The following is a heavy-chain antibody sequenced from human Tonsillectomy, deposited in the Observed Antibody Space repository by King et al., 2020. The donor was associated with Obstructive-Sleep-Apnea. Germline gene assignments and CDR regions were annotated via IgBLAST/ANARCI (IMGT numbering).Heavy chain of an antibody. D-gene: IGHD5-18*01. CDR3: ARDCPVLAINSYGQGCAHY. CDR1: GGSISSSSYY. CDR2: IYYSGSN. J-gene: IGHJ4*02. Sequence: VQLQESGPGLVKPSETLSLTCTVSGGSISSSSYYWGWIRQPPGKGLEWMGSIYYSGSNDYNPSLKSRVTISVDTSNNQFSLKLSSVTAADTAVYYCARDCPVLAINSYGQGCAHYWGQGTLVTVSS. V-gene: IGHV4-39*07.